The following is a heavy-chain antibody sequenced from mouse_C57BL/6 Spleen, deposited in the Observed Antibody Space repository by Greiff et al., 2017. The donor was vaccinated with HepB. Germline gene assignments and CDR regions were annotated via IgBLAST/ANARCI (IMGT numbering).Heavy chain of an antibody. J-gene: IGHJ4*01. Sequence: QVQLQQPGAELVMPGASVKLSCKASGYTFTSYWMHWVKQRPGQGLEWIGEIDPSDSYTNYNQKFKGKSTVTVDKSSSTAYMQLSSLTSEDSAVYYCARSGNQYYAMDYWGQGTSVTVSS. CDR2: IDPSDSYT. CDR3: ARSGNQYYAMDY. V-gene: IGHV1-69*01. D-gene: IGHD3-1*01. CDR1: GYTFTSYW.